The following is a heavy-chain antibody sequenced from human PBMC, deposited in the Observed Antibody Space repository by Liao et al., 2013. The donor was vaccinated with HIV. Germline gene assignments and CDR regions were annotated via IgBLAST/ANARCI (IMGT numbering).Heavy chain of an antibody. CDR3: AGSLPHYYDSSGYYYAGGDLAFDI. D-gene: IGHD3-22*01. Sequence: QVQLQESGPGLVKPSQTLSLTCTVSGGSISSGSYYWSWIRQPAGKGLEWIGRIYTSGSTNYNPSLKSRVTISVDTSKNQFSLKLSSVTAADTAVYYCAGSLPHYYDSSGYYYAGGDLAFDIWGQGTMVTVSS. CDR2: IYTSGST. V-gene: IGHV4-61*02. CDR1: GGSISSGSYY. J-gene: IGHJ3*02.